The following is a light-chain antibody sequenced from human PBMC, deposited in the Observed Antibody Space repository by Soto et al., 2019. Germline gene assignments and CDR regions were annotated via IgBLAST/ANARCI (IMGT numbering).Light chain of an antibody. CDR2: GAS. Sequence: EIVLTQSPGTLSLSPGERATLSCRTSQSVSSSDLAWYQQKPGQAPRPLIYGASSRATGIPDRFSGSGSGTDFTLTISRLEPEDFAVYYCQQYGTSFWTFGQGTKVDIK. J-gene: IGKJ1*01. CDR3: QQYGTSFWT. CDR1: QSVSSSD. V-gene: IGKV3-20*01.